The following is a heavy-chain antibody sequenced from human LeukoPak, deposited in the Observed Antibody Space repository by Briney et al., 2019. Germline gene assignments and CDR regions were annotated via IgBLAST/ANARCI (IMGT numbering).Heavy chain of an antibody. V-gene: IGHV6-1*01. Sequence: SQTLSLTCAISGDSVSSNSAAWNWIRQSPSRGLEWLGRTYYRSKWYNDYAISVKSRITINPDTSKNQFSLQLNSVTPEDTAVYYCAGASGSYYEGNFDYWGQGTLVTVSS. CDR3: AGASGSYYEGNFDY. CDR1: GDSVSSNSAA. CDR2: TYYRSKWYN. J-gene: IGHJ4*02. D-gene: IGHD1-26*01.